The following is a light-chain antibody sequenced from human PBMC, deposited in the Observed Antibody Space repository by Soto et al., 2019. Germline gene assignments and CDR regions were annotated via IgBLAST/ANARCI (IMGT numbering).Light chain of an antibody. CDR3: QQYNSYTYT. J-gene: IGKJ2*01. Sequence: DIQLTQSPSTLSASVGDRVTITCRASQSVSNWLAWYQQKPGKAPKLLIYKASNLGSGVPSRFSGSGSGTEFTLTISSLQPEDFATYYCQQYNSYTYTFGQGTKLEIK. CDR1: QSVSNW. V-gene: IGKV1-5*03. CDR2: KAS.